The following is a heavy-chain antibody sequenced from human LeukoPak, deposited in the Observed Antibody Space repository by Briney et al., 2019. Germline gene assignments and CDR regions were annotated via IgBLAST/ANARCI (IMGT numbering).Heavy chain of an antibody. CDR3: ARGLHYYDNGGYYYPDAFDI. CDR2: I. Sequence: IYYADSVKRLFTISRDNAKNSLYLQMNSLRAEDTAVYNCARGLHYYDNGGYYYPDAFDIWGQGTMVTVSS. V-gene: IGHV3-48*01. J-gene: IGHJ3*02. D-gene: IGHD3-22*01.